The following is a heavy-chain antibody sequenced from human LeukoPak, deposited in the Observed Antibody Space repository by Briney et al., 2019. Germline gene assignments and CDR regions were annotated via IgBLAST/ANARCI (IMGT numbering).Heavy chain of an antibody. CDR3: ARDQEGFDY. J-gene: IGHJ4*02. Sequence: VASVTVSCKASGYTFTSNYIHWVRQAPGQGLEWMGMIYPRDGSTSYAQKFQGRVTVTRGTSTSTVHMELSGLRSEDTAVYYCARDQEGFDYWGQGTLVTVSS. CDR1: GYTFTSNY. CDR2: IYPRDGST. V-gene: IGHV1-46*01.